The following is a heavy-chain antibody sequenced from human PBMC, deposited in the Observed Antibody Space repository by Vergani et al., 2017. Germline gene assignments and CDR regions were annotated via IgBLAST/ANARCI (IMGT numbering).Heavy chain of an antibody. CDR2: VDPEDGET. D-gene: IGHD4-17*01. CDR3: ATPQTVTTGGMEV. CDR1: EYSFGNYW. Sequence: EVELVQSGPEMRKPGESLKISCKGSEYSFGNYWIGWVRQMPGKGLEWMGLVDPEDGETIYAEKFKGRVTIAADTSTDTAHLELSSLRSEDTAVYYCATPQTVTTGGMEVWGQGTTVIVSS. V-gene: IGHV1-69-2*01. J-gene: IGHJ6*02.